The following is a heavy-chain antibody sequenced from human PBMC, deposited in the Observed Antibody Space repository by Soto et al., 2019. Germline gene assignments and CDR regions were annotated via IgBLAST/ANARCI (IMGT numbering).Heavy chain of an antibody. Sequence: QVQLVESGGGVVQPGRSLRLSCAASGFTFSSYGMHWVRQAPGKGLEWVAVISYDGSNKYYADSVKGRFTISRDNSKNTLYLQMNSLRAEDTAVYYCAQDAQHVLLWFGEFDYWGQGTLVTVSS. CDR2: ISYDGSNK. J-gene: IGHJ4*02. CDR1: GFTFSSYG. CDR3: AQDAQHVLLWFGEFDY. V-gene: IGHV3-30*18. D-gene: IGHD3-10*01.